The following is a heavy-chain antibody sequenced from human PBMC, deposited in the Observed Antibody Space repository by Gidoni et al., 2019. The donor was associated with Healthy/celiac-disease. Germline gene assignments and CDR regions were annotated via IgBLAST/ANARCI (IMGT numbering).Heavy chain of an antibody. Sequence: QVQLQESGPGLVTPSETLSLTCAVSGYSISSGYYWGWIRQPPGKGLEWIGSIYHSGSTYYNPSLKSRVTISVDTSKNQFSLKLSSVTAADTAVYYCARDRKDYGDYRMDPWGQGTLVTVSS. CDR1: GYSISSGYY. CDR2: IYHSGST. V-gene: IGHV4-38-2*02. J-gene: IGHJ5*02. D-gene: IGHD4-17*01. CDR3: ARDRKDYGDYRMDP.